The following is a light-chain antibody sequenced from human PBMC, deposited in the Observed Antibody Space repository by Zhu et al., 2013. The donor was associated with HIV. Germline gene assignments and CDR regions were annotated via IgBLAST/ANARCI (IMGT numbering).Light chain of an antibody. J-gene: IGKJ1*01. CDR2: GAS. Sequence: EIVLTQSPDILSLSPGERATLSCRASQSVTSYLAWYQHKPGQAPRLLIYGASTRATGIPGRFSGSGSGTEFTLTISSLQSEDFAVYYCQQYNKWPPWTFGQGTKVEV. CDR3: QQYNKWPPWT. V-gene: IGKV3-15*01. CDR1: QSVTSY.